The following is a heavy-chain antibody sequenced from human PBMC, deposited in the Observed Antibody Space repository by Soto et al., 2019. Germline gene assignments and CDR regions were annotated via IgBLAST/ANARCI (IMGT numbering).Heavy chain of an antibody. CDR3: ARDSYGVDY. J-gene: IGHJ4*02. V-gene: IGHV3-33*01. Sequence: QVQLVESGGGVVQPGRSLRLSCAASGFTFSSYGMHWVRQAPGKGLEWVAVIWYDGSNKYYADSVKGRFTISRDNSKNPMYLQMNSLRAEDTAVYYCARDSYGVDYWGQGTLVTVSS. D-gene: IGHD1-26*01. CDR1: GFTFSSYG. CDR2: IWYDGSNK.